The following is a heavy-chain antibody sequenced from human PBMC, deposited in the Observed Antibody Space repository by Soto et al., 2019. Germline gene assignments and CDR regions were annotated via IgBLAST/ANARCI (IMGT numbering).Heavy chain of an antibody. CDR2: ISYSGST. D-gene: IGHD3-3*01. J-gene: IGHJ6*02. CDR1: SASTGRGEDY. Sequence: PADTQTITCTASSASTGRGEDYWTWLRKPPGKGLEWIGYISYSGSTHYSPSLKSRVSITVDTSKNQFSLNLASVSAEDTAVYYCARTSLTIFGPSNESYRMGVWGLGPTVT. V-gene: IGHV4-30-4*02. CDR3: ARTSLTIFGPSNESYRMGV.